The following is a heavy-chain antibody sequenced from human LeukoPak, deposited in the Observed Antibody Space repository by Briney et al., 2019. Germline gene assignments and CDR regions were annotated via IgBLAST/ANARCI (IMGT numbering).Heavy chain of an antibody. D-gene: IGHD4-11*01. CDR1: GYTFTSYA. CDR2: INAGNGNT. Sequence: ASVKVSCKASGYTFTSYAMHWVRQAPGQRLEWMGWINAGNGNTKYSQKFQGRVTITRDTSASTAYMELRSLRSDDTAVYYCARDNYPSTPFDPWGQGTLVTVSS. CDR3: ARDNYPSTPFDP. J-gene: IGHJ5*02. V-gene: IGHV1-3*01.